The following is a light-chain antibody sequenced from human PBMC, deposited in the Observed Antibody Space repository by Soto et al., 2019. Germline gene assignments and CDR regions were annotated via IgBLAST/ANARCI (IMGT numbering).Light chain of an antibody. CDR1: QFISSE. CDR3: QQGNSFPYT. J-gene: IGKJ2*01. V-gene: IGKV1-12*01. Sequence: DIQMTQSPSSVSASVGDRVTITCRASQFISSELAWYQQKPGKAPKLLIYATSTLQSGVPSRFSGSGSGTDFSLTISSLQPEDFATYYCQQGNSFPYTFGRGTKLEIK. CDR2: ATS.